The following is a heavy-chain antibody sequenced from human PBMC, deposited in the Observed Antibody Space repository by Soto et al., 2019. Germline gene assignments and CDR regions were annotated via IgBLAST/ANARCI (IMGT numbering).Heavy chain of an antibody. CDR2: IIPIFGTA. CDR1: GGTFSSYA. J-gene: IGHJ3*02. V-gene: IGHV1-69*01. D-gene: IGHD3-3*01. Sequence: QVQLVQSGAEVKKPGSSVKVSCKASGGTFSSYAISWVRQAPGQGLEWMGGIIPIFGTANYAQKFQGRVTIAADESTSAAYMELSSLRSEDTAVYHCAKSVNSHDFWCGYGGLDAFDIWGQGTMVTVSS. CDR3: AKSVNSHDFWCGYGGLDAFDI.